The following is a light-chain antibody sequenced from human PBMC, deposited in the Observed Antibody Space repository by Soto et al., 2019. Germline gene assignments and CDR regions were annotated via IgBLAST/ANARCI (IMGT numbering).Light chain of an antibody. CDR3: QQRSNWPALT. CDR2: DAS. Sequence: DIVLTQSPATLSLSPGERATLSCRASQSLSSYLAWYQQTPGQPPRLLIYDASNRATGIPARFSGSGSGTDFTLTISSLEPEDFAVYYCQQRSNWPALTFGGGTKVEIK. J-gene: IGKJ4*01. CDR1: QSLSSY. V-gene: IGKV3-11*01.